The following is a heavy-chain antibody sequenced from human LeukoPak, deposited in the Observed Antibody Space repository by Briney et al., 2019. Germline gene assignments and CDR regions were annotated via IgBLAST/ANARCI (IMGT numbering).Heavy chain of an antibody. D-gene: IGHD4-17*01. CDR2: ISSSSSYI. V-gene: IGHV3-21*01. CDR1: GFTFSSYS. Sequence: GGSLRLSCAASGFTFSSYSMNWVRQAPGHVLPWVSSISSSSSYIYYADSVKGRFTISRDNAKNSLYLQMNSLRAEDTAVYYCARDLVYGDYTGDYWGQGTLVTVSS. CDR3: ARDLVYGDYTGDY. J-gene: IGHJ4*02.